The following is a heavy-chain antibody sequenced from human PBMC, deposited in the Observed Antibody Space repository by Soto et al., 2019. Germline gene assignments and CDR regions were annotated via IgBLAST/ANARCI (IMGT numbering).Heavy chain of an antibody. J-gene: IGHJ6*02. V-gene: IGHV1-69*12. CDR3: ARLQAQSGYDPYYGMDV. D-gene: IGHD5-12*01. Sequence: QVQLVQSGAEVKKPGSSVKVSCKASGGTFSSYAISWVRQAPGQGLEWMGGIIPIFGTANYAQKFQGRVTITADESTSTAYMELSSLRSEDTAVYYWARLQAQSGYDPYYGMDVWGQGTTVTVSS. CDR1: GGTFSSYA. CDR2: IIPIFGTA.